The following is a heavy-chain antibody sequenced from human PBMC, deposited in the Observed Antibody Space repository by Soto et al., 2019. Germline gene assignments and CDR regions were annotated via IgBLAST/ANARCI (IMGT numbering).Heavy chain of an antibody. Sequence: PSETLSLTCTVSGGSISSYYWSWIRQPPGKGLEWIGYIYYSGSTNYNPSLKSRVTISVDTSKNQFSLKLSSVTAADTAVYYCARQELLWFGELYQPDYFDYWGQGTLVTVSS. CDR2: IYYSGST. CDR3: ARQELLWFGELYQPDYFDY. CDR1: GGSISSYY. J-gene: IGHJ4*02. D-gene: IGHD3-10*01. V-gene: IGHV4-59*08.